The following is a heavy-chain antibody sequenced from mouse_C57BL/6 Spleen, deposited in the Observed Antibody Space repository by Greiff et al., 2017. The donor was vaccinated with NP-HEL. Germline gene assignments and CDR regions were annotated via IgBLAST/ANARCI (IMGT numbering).Heavy chain of an antibody. CDR1: GYAFSSSW. CDR3: ASELYWYFDV. J-gene: IGHJ1*03. V-gene: IGHV1-82*01. CDR2: IYPGDGDT. Sequence: VQLQQSGPELVKPGASVKISCKASGYAFSSSWMNWVKQRPGKGLEWIGRIYPGDGDTNYNGKFKGKATLTADKSSSTAYMQLSSLTSEDSAVYFCASELYWYFDVWGTGTTVTVSS.